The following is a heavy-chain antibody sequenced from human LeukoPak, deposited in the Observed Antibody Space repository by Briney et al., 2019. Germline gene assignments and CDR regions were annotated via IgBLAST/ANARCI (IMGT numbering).Heavy chain of an antibody. Sequence: ASVKVSCKVSGYTLTELSMHWVRQAPGKGLEWMGGFDPEDGETIYAQKFQGRVTMTEDTSTDTAYMELSSLRSEDTSVYYCATXXXXAYDSNWFDPWGQGTLVTVSS. CDR1: GYTLTELS. CDR3: ATXXXXAYDSNWFDP. J-gene: IGHJ5*02. D-gene: IGHD3-3*01. V-gene: IGHV1-24*01. CDR2: FDPEDGET.